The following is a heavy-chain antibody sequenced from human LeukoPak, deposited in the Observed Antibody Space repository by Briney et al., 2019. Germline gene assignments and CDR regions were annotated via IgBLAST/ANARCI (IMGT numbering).Heavy chain of an antibody. D-gene: IGHD4-11*01. CDR2: IWSDGTDK. Sequence: PGRSLRLSCATSGSTFSHYGMHWVRQAPGKGLEWVAVIWSDGTDKYYGDSVKGRFTISRDNSKNTVYLQMNSLRVEDTAVYYCAKDAQRGFDFSNSLESWGQGTLVTVSS. V-gene: IGHV3-33*06. J-gene: IGHJ4*02. CDR1: GSTFSHYG. CDR3: AKDAQRGFDFSNSLES.